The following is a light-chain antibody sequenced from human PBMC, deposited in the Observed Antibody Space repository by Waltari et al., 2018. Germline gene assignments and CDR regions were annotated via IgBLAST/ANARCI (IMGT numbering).Light chain of an antibody. J-gene: IGKJ1*01. Sequence: DIVMTQSPLSLPVTPGEPASISCRSSQSLLHSNGYNYLVWYLQKPGQSPQLLIYLGSNRASGVPDRFSGSGSGTDFTLKISRVEAEDVGVYYCMQALQTPLTFGQGTKVEIK. CDR2: LGS. V-gene: IGKV2-28*01. CDR1: QSLLHSNGYNY. CDR3: MQALQTPLT.